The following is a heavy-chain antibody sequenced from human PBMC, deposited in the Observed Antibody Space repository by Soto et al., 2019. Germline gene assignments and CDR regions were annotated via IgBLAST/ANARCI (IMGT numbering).Heavy chain of an antibody. Sequence: SEILSLTCTVSSDSISSYYWLWIRQSPGKGLEWIGYTDYSGNTNYNPSLKSRVTISGDTSKNQFSLRLSSVTAADTAVYYCARAVGDPLYYLDYWGQGTLVTVSS. V-gene: IGHV4-59*08. CDR1: SDSISSYY. CDR2: TDYSGNT. CDR3: ARAVGDPLYYLDY. J-gene: IGHJ4*02. D-gene: IGHD6-19*01.